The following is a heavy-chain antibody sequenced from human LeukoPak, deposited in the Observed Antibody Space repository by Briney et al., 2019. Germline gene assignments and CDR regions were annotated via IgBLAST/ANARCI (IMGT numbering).Heavy chain of an antibody. V-gene: IGHV4-30-2*01. D-gene: IGHD3-10*01. CDR2: IYHNGAT. CDR1: GGSIVTNDYS. Sequence: SETLSLTCAVSGGSIVTNDYSWNWIRQPPGKGLEWIGYIYHNGATYYNPSLKSRVTMSPDGSKNQFSLRLNSVTAADTAVYYCARGRGWNWFDPWGQGTLVTVSS. J-gene: IGHJ5*02. CDR3: ARGRGWNWFDP.